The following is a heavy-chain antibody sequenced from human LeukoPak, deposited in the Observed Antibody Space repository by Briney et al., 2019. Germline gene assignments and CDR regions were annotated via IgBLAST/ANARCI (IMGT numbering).Heavy chain of an antibody. V-gene: IGHV4-30-4*08. D-gene: IGHD7-27*01. CDR3: ARETDGRPWGSGSSDY. CDR1: GSSISSGGYY. J-gene: IGHJ4*02. Sequence: SQTLSLTCTVSGSSISSGGYYWSWIRQPPGKGLEWIGYIYYSGSTYYNPSLKSRVTISVDTSKNQFSLKLSSVTAADTAVYYCARETDGRPWGSGSSDYWGQGTLVTVSS. CDR2: IYYSGST.